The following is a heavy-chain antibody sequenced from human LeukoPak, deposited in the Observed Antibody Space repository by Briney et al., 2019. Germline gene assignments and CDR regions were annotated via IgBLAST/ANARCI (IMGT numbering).Heavy chain of an antibody. V-gene: IGHV3-21*01. CDR3: ASDRRHCSSTNCYSKGFHP. J-gene: IGHJ5*02. CDR2: ISSSSSYI. D-gene: IGHD2-2*01. CDR1: GFTFSSYS. Sequence: GGSLRLSCAASGFTFSSYSMNWVLQAPGKGLELVSSISSSSSYIYYADSVKGRFTISRDNAKNSLYLQMNSLRAEATAVYYRASDRRHCSSTNCYSKGFHPCGQGTLVTVSS.